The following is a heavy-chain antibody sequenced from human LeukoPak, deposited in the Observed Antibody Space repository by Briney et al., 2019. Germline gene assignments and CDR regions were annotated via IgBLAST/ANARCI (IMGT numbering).Heavy chain of an antibody. CDR2: ISYDGSNE. D-gene: IGHD5-12*01. Sequence: GRSLRLSCAASGFTFSNYPMHWVRQAPGXGLEWVAVISYDGSNEYYADSAKGRFTISRDNSKNTLYLQMNSLRAEDTAVYYCAKMGWTAYDYTNYWGQGTLVTVSS. CDR3: AKMGWTAYDYTNY. CDR1: GFTFSNYP. V-gene: IGHV3-30-3*02. J-gene: IGHJ4*02.